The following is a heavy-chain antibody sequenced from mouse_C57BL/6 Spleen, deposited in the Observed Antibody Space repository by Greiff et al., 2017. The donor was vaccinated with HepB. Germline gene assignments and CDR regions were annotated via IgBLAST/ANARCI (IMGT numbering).Heavy chain of an antibody. CDR1: GFTFSDYG. V-gene: IGHV5-17*01. CDR2: ISSGSSTI. D-gene: IGHD2-3*01. CDR3: ARNGYYSWFAY. J-gene: IGHJ3*01. Sequence: EVKLMESGGGLVKPGGSLKLSCAASGFTFSDYGMHWVRQAPEKGLEWVAYISSGSSTIYYADTVKGRFTISRDNAKNTLFRQMTSLRSEDTAMYYCARNGYYSWFAYWGQGTLVTVSA.